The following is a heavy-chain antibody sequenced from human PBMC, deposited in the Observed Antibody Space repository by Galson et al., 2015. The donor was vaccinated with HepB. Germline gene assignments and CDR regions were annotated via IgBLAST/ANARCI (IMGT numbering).Heavy chain of an antibody. CDR2: IYSGGST. CDR1: GFTVSSNY. J-gene: IGHJ5*02. Sequence: SLRLSCAASGFTVSSNYMSWVRQAPGKGLEWVSVIYSGGSTYYADSVKGRFTISRDNSKNTLYLQMNSLRAEDTAVYYCARYWFFWGDQLPGGWFDPWGQGTLVTVSS. V-gene: IGHV3-66*01. D-gene: IGHD2-2*01. CDR3: ARYWFFWGDQLPGGWFDP.